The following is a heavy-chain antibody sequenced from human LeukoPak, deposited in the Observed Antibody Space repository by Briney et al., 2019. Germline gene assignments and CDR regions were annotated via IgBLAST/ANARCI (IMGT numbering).Heavy chain of an antibody. J-gene: IGHJ4*02. CDR3: ATLFHYDSSGYYFDY. CDR2: FDPEDGET. D-gene: IGHD3-22*01. Sequence: GASVKVSRKVSGYTLTELSMHWVRQAPGKGLEWMGGFDPEDGETIYAQKFQGRVTMTEDTSTDTAYMELSSLRSEDTAVYYCATLFHYDSSGYYFDYWGQGTLVTVSS. CDR1: GYTLTELS. V-gene: IGHV1-24*01.